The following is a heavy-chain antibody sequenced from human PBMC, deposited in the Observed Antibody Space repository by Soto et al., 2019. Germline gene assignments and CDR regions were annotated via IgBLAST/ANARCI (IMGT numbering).Heavy chain of an antibody. CDR3: AREEPYGSGSYPFFY. CDR2: INPSGGST. CDR1: GYTFTSYY. Sequence: ASVKVSCKASGYTFTSYYMHWVRQAPGQGLEWMGIINPSGGSTSYAQKFQGSVTMTRDTSTSTVYMELSSLRSEDTAVYYCAREEPYGSGSYPFFYWGQGTLVTVSS. V-gene: IGHV1-46*03. D-gene: IGHD3-10*01. J-gene: IGHJ4*02.